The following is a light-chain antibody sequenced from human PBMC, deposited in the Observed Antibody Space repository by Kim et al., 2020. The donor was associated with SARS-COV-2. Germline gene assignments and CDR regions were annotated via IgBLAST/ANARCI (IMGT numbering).Light chain of an antibody. V-gene: IGLV1-47*03. Sequence: VTRCFGGNSNNVSSFAVGWQQPLSQAAPNTVMRSNSLPSGVPDRFSGSKSGTSASLAIRGLWPEDEADYYCAAWDYSLSGHWVFGGGTQLTVL. CDR3: AAWDYSLSGHWV. CDR1: SNNVSSFA. CDR2: SN. J-gene: IGLJ3*02.